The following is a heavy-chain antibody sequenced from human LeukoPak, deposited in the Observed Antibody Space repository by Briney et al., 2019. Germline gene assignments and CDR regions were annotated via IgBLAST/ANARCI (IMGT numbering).Heavy chain of an antibody. CDR1: GGSFSGYY. D-gene: IGHD3-3*01. J-gene: IGHJ5*02. CDR2: INHSGST. V-gene: IGHV4-34*01. Sequence: SETLSLTCAVYGGSFSGYYWSWMRQPPGKGLEWIGEINHSGSTNYNPSLKSRVTISVDTSKNQFSLKLSSVSAAGPAVYCCAIGVEFWSSLQRIDPWGHGTLVTVSS. CDR3: AIGVEFWSSLQRIDP.